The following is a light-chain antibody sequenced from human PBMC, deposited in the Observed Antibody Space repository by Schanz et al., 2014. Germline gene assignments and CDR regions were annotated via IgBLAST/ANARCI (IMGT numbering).Light chain of an antibody. J-gene: IGLJ2*01. CDR3: CSYAGSDNVV. Sequence: QSALTQPASVSGSPGQSITISCTGTSSDVGSYNLVSWYQQHPGKAPKLMIYEGSKRPSGVSNRISGSKSGNTASLTISGVQAEDEADYYCCSYAGSDNVVFGGGTKLTVL. V-gene: IGLV2-23*01. CDR1: SSDVGSYNL. CDR2: EGS.